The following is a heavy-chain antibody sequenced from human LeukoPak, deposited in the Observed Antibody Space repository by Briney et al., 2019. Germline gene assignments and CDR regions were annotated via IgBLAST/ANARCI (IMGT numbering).Heavy chain of an antibody. J-gene: IGHJ4*02. CDR1: VFTFSSYA. D-gene: IGHD4-17*01. CDR3: ARFNDYGDYLFDY. V-gene: IGHV3-23*01. Sequence: PGGSLRLSCAASVFTFSSYAMSWVRQAPGKGLEWVSDISGSGGSTYYADSVKGRFTISRDNSKNTLYLQMNSLRAEDTAVYYCARFNDYGDYLFDYWGQGTLVTVSS. CDR2: ISGSGGST.